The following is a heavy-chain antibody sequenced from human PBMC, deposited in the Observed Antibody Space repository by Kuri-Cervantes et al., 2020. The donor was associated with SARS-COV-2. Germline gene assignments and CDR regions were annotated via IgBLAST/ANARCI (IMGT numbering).Heavy chain of an antibody. D-gene: IGHD3-3*01. Sequence: SVKVSCKASGGTFSSYAISWVRQAPGQGLEWMGGIIPIFGTANYAQKFQGRVTITADKSTSTAYMELSSLRSEDTAVYYCARVGPQYDPNWFDPWGQGTLVTVSS. CDR2: IIPIFGTA. J-gene: IGHJ5*02. V-gene: IGHV1-69*06. CDR1: GGTFSSYA. CDR3: ARVGPQYDPNWFDP.